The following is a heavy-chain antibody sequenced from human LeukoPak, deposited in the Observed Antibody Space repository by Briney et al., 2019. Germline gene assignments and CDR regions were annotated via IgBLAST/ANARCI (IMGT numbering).Heavy chain of an antibody. Sequence: SETLSLTCAVYGGSFSGYYWSWIRQPPGKGLEWIGEINHSGSTNYNPSLKSRVTISVDTSKNQFSLKPSPVTAADTAVYYCARATRYSSSWYDYWGQGTLVTVSS. CDR2: INHSGST. V-gene: IGHV4-34*01. J-gene: IGHJ4*02. D-gene: IGHD6-13*01. CDR1: GGSFSGYY. CDR3: ARATRYSSSWYDY.